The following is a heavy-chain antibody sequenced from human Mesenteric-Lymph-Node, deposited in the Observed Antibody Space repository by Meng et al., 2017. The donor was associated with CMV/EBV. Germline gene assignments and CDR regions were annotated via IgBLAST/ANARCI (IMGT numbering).Heavy chain of an antibody. CDR2: INPSGGST. Sequence: ASVKVSCKASGYTFTSYYMHWVRQAPGQGLEWMGIINPSGGSTSYAQKFQGRVTMTRDTSTSTVYMELSSLRSEDTAVYYCARDAGYTSAWSYDAMDVWGQGTTVTVSS. D-gene: IGHD6-19*01. J-gene: IGHJ6*02. V-gene: IGHV1-46*01. CDR1: GYTFTSYY. CDR3: ARDAGYTSAWSYDAMDV.